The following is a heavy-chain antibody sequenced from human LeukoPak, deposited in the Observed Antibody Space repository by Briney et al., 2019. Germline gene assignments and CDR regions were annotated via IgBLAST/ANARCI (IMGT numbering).Heavy chain of an antibody. D-gene: IGHD2-2*01. CDR2: INPGSGYT. Sequence: EASVKVSCKASGYTFSSYAMHWVRQAPGQGLEWMGWINPGSGYTKYSQRFQGRVTITRDTSARTAYMELSSLRAEDTAVYYCARETFGTSRPSDFWGQGTTVTVSS. CDR3: ARETFGTSRPSDF. V-gene: IGHV1-3*01. J-gene: IGHJ6*02. CDR1: GYTFSSYA.